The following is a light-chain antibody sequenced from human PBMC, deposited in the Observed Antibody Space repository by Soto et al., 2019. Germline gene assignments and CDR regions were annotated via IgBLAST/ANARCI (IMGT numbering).Light chain of an antibody. J-gene: IGKJ2*01. CDR3: QQYGTSPYT. CDR2: GAS. Sequence: EIVLTQSPGTLSLSPGERATLSCRASESIDSINFAWYQQKPGQAPRLLIYGASSWATGVPARFSGRGSGTDFTLTISRREPADSAVYYCQQYGTSPYTFGQGTKLEIK. CDR1: ESIDSIN. V-gene: IGKV3-20*01.